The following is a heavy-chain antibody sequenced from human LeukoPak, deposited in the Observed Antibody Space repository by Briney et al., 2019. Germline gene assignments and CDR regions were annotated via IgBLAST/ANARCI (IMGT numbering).Heavy chain of an antibody. J-gene: IGHJ4*02. D-gene: IGHD6-13*01. CDR1: GFTFSLYW. Sequence: GGSLRLSCAASGFTFSLYWMHWVRQAPGKGLVWVSRINSDGNSTDYAGSVKGRFTVSRDNAKNTLYLQMNSLRAEDTAVYYCAKAGSSWYYFDYWGQGTLVTVSS. CDR3: AKAGSSWYYFDY. CDR2: INSDGNST. V-gene: IGHV3-74*01.